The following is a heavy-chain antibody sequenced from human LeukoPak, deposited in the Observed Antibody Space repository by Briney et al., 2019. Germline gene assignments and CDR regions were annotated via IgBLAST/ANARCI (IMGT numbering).Heavy chain of an antibody. Sequence: GESLKISCAASGFTFDDYAMHWVRQAPGKGLEWVSLISGDGGSTYYADSVKGRFTISRDNSKNSLYLQMNSLRTEDTALYYCAKGPNPYCSSTSCYAPWGQGTLVTVSS. V-gene: IGHV3-43*02. J-gene: IGHJ5*02. CDR2: ISGDGGST. D-gene: IGHD2-2*01. CDR1: GFTFDDYA. CDR3: AKGPNPYCSSTSCYAP.